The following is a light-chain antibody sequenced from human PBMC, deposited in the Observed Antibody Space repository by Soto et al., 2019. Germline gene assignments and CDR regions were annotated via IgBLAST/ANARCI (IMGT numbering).Light chain of an antibody. CDR2: QAS. CDR3: QQYTNYPWT. CDR1: QSVGDW. V-gene: IGKV1-5*03. Sequence: DIQMTQSPSTLSAFIGDRVTISCRASQSVGDWLAWYQQKPGKAPKLLIYQASVLETGVPPRFSGSGSGTEFTLTITSLQPDDFAAYYCQQYTNYPWTFGQGTKVEIK. J-gene: IGKJ1*01.